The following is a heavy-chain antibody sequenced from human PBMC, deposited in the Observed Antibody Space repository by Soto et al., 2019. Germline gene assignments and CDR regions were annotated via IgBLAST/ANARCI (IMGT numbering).Heavy chain of an antibody. D-gene: IGHD3-3*01. CDR2: INPATGAA. J-gene: IGHJ3*02. Sequence: QLHLVQSGAVVKKPGASVTVSCSASGYPVTAYYMHWVRQAPGRGLEWMGGINPATGAAKYTQTFQGRVTMTRDTSTSNVFMDLSGLTSSDTAVFSLARGGGVGVAGSAAFDMWGQGTVVTVSS. CDR1: GYPVTAYY. CDR3: ARGGGVGVAGSAAFDM. V-gene: IGHV1-2*02.